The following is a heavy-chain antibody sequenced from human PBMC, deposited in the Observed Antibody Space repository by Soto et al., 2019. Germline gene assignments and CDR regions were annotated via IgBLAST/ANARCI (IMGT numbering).Heavy chain of an antibody. J-gene: IGHJ3*02. D-gene: IGHD2-21*01. CDR3: ARDLTPDCGGDCYPPVPRGRPGAAVAFDI. Sequence: ASVKVSCKASGGTFSSYTISWVRQAPGQGLEWMGRIIPILGIANYAQKFQRRVTTTADKSTSTAYMELSSLRSEDTAVYYCARDLTPDCGGDCYPPVPRGRPGAAVAFDIWGQGTMVTVSS. CDR1: GGTFSSYT. CDR2: IIPILGIA. V-gene: IGHV1-69*04.